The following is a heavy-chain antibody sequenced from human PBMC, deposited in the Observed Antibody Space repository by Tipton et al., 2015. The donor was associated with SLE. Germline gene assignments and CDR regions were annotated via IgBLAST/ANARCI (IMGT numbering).Heavy chain of an antibody. D-gene: IGHD3-3*01. V-gene: IGHV3-64D*09. CDR1: GFTFSSYA. CDR3: VKDPSITIFGVVRGQYFQH. J-gene: IGHJ1*01. CDR2: ISSNGGST. Sequence: SLRLSCSASGFTFSSYAMHWVRQAPGKGLEYVSAISSNGGSTYYADSVKGRFTISRDNSKNTLYLQMSSLRAEDTAVYYCVKDPSITIFGVVRGQYFQHWGQGTLVTVSS.